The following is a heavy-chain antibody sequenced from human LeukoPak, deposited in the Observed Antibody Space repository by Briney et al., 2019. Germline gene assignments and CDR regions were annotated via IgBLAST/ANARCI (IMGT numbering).Heavy chain of an antibody. V-gene: IGHV4-59*01. CDR3: AREVMVRGVSAFDI. D-gene: IGHD3-10*01. J-gene: IGHJ3*02. CDR2: MYYSGST. Sequence: SETLSLTCTVSGGSISSFYWSWIRQPPGKGLEWIGYMYYSGSTNYNPSLKSRVTISVDTSKNQLSLKLNSVTAADTAVYYCAREVMVRGVSAFDIWGQGEMVTVSS. CDR1: GGSISSFY.